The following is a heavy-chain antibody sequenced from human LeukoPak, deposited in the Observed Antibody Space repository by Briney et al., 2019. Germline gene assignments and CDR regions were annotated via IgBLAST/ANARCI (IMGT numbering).Heavy chain of an antibody. J-gene: IGHJ4*02. V-gene: IGHV3-7*01. CDR3: ARWLHNFDY. CDR2: IKQDGSEK. D-gene: IGHD5-24*01. Sequence: PGGSLRLSCAASGFTFSSYWVSWVRQAPGKGLEWVANIKQDGSEKYYVDSVKGRFAISRDNAKNSLYLQMNSLRAEDTAVYYCARWLHNFDYWGQGTLVTVSS. CDR1: GFTFSSYW.